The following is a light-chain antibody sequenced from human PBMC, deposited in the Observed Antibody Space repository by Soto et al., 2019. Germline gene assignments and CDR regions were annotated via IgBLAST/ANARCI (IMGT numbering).Light chain of an antibody. CDR2: AAS. Sequence: DIHLTQSPSFLSASVGDRVTITCRASQGIRSYLAWYQQKPGKAPKLLIYAASTLQRGVPSRFSGSGSGTEFTLTISSLQPEDFATYYCQQFNSYPLTFGQGTKLEIK. J-gene: IGKJ2*01. CDR1: QGIRSY. CDR3: QQFNSYPLT. V-gene: IGKV1-9*01.